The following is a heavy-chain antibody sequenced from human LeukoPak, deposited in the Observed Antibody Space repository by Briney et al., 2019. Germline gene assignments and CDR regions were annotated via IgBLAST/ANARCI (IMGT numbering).Heavy chain of an antibody. CDR1: GFVFSTYA. Sequence: GRSLRLSCAASGFVFSTYAMHWVRQAPGKGLEWVAVILYDGTNQYYADSVKGRFTISRDNSRNTLYLQMNSLRAEDTAVYYCAKSALDYYDSSGYYYRGQGTLVTVSS. V-gene: IGHV3-30-3*02. D-gene: IGHD3-22*01. CDR3: AKSALDYYDSSGYYY. CDR2: ILYDGTNQ. J-gene: IGHJ4*02.